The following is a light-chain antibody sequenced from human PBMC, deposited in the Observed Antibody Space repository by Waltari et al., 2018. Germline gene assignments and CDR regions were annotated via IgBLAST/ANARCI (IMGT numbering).Light chain of an antibody. CDR1: QSVSTN. V-gene: IGKV3-15*01. J-gene: IGKJ4*01. Sequence: EILMTQSPATLSVSPGERVTLSCRASQSVSTNLGWYQQKPGQAPRLLIYGASTRATGIPARFSGSGSGTEFTLTISSLQSEDFAVYYGQQYNNWPPLTFGGGTKVEIK. CDR2: GAS. CDR3: QQYNNWPPLT.